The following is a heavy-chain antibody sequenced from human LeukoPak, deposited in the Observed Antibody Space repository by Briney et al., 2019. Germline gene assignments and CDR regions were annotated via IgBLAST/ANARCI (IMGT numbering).Heavy chain of an antibody. D-gene: IGHD4-17*01. CDR1: GFTVSANY. J-gene: IGHJ5*02. V-gene: IGHV3-15*01. CDR2: IKSKTDGGTT. CDR3: TTDRAVTRDWFDP. Sequence: PGGSLRLSCAASGFTVSANYMSWVRQAPGKGLEWVGRIKSKTDGGTTDYAAPVKGRFTISRDDSKNKLYLQMNSLKTEDTAVYYCTTDRAVTRDWFDPWGQGTLVTVSS.